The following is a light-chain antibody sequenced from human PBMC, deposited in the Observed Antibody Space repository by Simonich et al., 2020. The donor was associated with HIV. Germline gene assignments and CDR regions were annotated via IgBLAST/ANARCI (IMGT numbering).Light chain of an antibody. CDR2: AAS. J-gene: IGKJ3*01. V-gene: IGKV1-17*03. Sequence: DIQITQSPSAMSASVGDRVTITCRASQGISNNLAWFQQEPGKVPKRLIYAASTLHSGIPSRFSGSGSGTEFTLTISSLQPEDFATYYCLQHNSFPFTFGPGTKVDIK. CDR3: LQHNSFPFT. CDR1: QGISNN.